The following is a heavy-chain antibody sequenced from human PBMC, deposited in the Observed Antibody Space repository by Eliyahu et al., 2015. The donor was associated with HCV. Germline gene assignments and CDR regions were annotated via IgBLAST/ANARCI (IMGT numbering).Heavy chain of an antibody. D-gene: IGHD6-19*01. V-gene: IGHV4-59*01. CDR2: FHYRGST. CDR1: GGSITTXY. CDR3: ASGGGGIAVAGTGGWFDP. J-gene: IGHJ5*02. Sequence: QVQLQESGPGLVKPSETLSLTCXVSGGSITTXYWSWIRXPPGKGLEWIGYFHYRGSTNYNPSLKSRVTISVDTSKNQFSLKLTSVIAADTAVYYCASGGGGIAVAGTGGWFDPWGQGTLVTVSS.